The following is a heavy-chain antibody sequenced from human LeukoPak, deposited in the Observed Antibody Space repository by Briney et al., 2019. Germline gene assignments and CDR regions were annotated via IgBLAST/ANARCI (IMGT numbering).Heavy chain of an antibody. Sequence: GGSLRLSCAASGFAFSTYWMHWVRQAPGKGLVWVSRVRPEGTTTAYADSVKGRFTISRDNAKNTLFLQMNSLSAEDTAVYYCARDLDWILFDYWGQGTLVTVSS. J-gene: IGHJ4*02. V-gene: IGHV3-74*03. D-gene: IGHD3-9*01. CDR1: GFAFSTYW. CDR3: ARDLDWILFDY. CDR2: VRPEGTTT.